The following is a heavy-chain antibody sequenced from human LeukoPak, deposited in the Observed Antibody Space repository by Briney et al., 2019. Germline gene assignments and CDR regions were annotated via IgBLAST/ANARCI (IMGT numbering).Heavy chain of an antibody. J-gene: IGHJ5*02. CDR1: GFTFSSYG. V-gene: IGHV3-30*02. CDR2: IRYDGSNK. Sequence: GGSLRLSCAASGFTFSSYGMHWVRQAPGKGLEWVAFIRYDGSNKYYADSVKGRFTISRDNSKNTLYLQMNSLRAEDTAVYYCARDRGTMVRGAVSGFDPWGQGTLVTVSS. CDR3: ARDRGTMVRGAVSGFDP. D-gene: IGHD3-10*01.